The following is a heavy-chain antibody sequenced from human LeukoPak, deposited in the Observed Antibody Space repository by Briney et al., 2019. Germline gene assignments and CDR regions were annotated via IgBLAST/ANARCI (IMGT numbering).Heavy chain of an antibody. CDR3: ARDLGYCSGGSCYSSWFDP. CDR1: GYTFTGYY. Sequence: ASVKVSCKASGYTFTGYYMHWVRQAPGQGLEWMGWINPNSGGTNYAQKFQGRVTMTRDTSIRTAYMELSRLRSDDTAVYYCARDLGYCSGGSCYSSWFDPWGQGTLVTVSS. J-gene: IGHJ5*02. CDR2: INPNSGGT. V-gene: IGHV1-2*02. D-gene: IGHD2-15*01.